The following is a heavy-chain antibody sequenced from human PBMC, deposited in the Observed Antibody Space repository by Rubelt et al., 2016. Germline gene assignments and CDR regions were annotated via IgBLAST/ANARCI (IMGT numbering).Heavy chain of an antibody. J-gene: IGHJ6*02. CDR3: ARAPTSGFLEWPRPYYYYGMDV. Sequence: STYYNPSLKSRVTISVDTSKNQFSLKLSSVTAADTAVYYCARAPTSGFLEWPRPYYYYGMDVWGQGTTVTVSS. D-gene: IGHD3-3*01. CDR2: ST. V-gene: IGHV4-30-2*04.